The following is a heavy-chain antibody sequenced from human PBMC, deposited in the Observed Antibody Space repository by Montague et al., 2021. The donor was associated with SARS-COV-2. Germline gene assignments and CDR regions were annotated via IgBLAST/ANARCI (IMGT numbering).Heavy chain of an antibody. CDR3: ARVGRQQLVRLSGMDV. Sequence: TLSLTCTVSGGSISRSSYYLCWIRQPPGKGLEWIGSIYYSGSTYYNPSLKSRVTISVDTSKNQFSLKLSSVTAADTAVYYCARVGRQQLVRLSGMDVWGQGTTVTVSS. D-gene: IGHD6-13*01. CDR1: GGSISRSSYY. J-gene: IGHJ6*02. V-gene: IGHV4-39*07. CDR2: IYYSGST.